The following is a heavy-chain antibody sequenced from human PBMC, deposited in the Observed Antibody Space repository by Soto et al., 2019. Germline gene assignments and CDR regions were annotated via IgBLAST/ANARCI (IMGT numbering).Heavy chain of an antibody. CDR3: ARQSPKDPSDYGDYYYYYGMDV. J-gene: IGHJ6*02. CDR2: IYYSGST. CDR1: GGSISSSSYY. D-gene: IGHD4-17*01. V-gene: IGHV4-39*01. Sequence: PSETLSLTCTVSGGSISSSSYYWGWIRQPPGKGLEWIGSIYYSGSTYYNPSLKSRVTISVDTSKNQFSLKLSSVTAADTAVYYCARQSPKDPSDYGDYYYYYGMDVWGQGTTVTVSS.